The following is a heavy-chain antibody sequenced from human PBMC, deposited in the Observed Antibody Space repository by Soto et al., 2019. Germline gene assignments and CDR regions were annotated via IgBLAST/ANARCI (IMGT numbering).Heavy chain of an antibody. J-gene: IGHJ2*01. CDR3: ARRQNHDHAWYFDL. Sequence: QVQLVQSGAEVKKPGASVTVSCKASGYTFTSHDINWVRQTTGQGLEWMGWMSPNNGHTGYAQNFQGRVYMTMNTSISTAYMEVTGLRSDDTAVYYCARRQNHDHAWYFDLWGRGTPLTVSS. CDR2: MSPNNGHT. CDR1: GYTFTSHD. V-gene: IGHV1-8*01.